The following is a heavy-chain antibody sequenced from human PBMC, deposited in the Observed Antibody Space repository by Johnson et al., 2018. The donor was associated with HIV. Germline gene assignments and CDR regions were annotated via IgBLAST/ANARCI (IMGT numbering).Heavy chain of an antibody. Sequence: VQLVESGGGLVKPGGSLRLSCAASGFTFSSYAMHWVRQAPGKGLEWVSAISGSGGSTYYADSVKGRFTISRDNSKNTLYLQMNSLRAEDTAVYYCTTGFGPAYEIWGQGTMVTVSS. D-gene: IGHD3-16*01. CDR3: TTGFGPAYEI. J-gene: IGHJ3*02. V-gene: IGHV3-23*04. CDR2: ISGSGGST. CDR1: GFTFSSYA.